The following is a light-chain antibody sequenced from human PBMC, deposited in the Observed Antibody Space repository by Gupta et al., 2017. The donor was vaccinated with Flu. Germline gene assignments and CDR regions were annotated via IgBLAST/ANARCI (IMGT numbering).Light chain of an antibody. V-gene: IGLV3-25*03. J-gene: IGLJ2*01. CDR2: KDT. CDR1: VMPKQY. CDR3: LSSDSSDVV. Sequence: TCSGDVMPKQYAHWYQQRPGQAPLLVMYKDTERPSGIPERFSGSSSGTTVTLTISGVQAEDEADYFCLSSDSSDVVFGGGTKLTVL.